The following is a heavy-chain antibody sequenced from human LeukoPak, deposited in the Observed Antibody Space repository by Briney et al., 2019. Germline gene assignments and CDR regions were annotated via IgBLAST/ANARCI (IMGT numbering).Heavy chain of an antibody. CDR3: ARENGYCSGSDCYSYFDS. D-gene: IGHD2-15*01. CDR1: GFTFDDYA. V-gene: IGHV3-9*03. J-gene: IGHJ4*02. Sequence: GGSLRLSCAASGFTFDDYAMHWVRQAPGKGLEWVLGISWNSGRIGYTDSVKGRFTITRDNNRNSLFLQMYSLRAEDMAVYFCARENGYCSGSDCYSYFDSWGQGTLVTVSS. CDR2: ISWNSGRI.